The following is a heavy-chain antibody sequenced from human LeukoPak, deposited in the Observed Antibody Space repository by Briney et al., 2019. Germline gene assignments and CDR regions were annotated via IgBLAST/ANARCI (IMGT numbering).Heavy chain of an antibody. CDR2: IYYTGST. CDR1: GDSISDSDYY. CDR3: ARTGDYSSSWYRWISPGPKEGNWFDP. D-gene: IGHD6-13*01. J-gene: IGHJ5*02. V-gene: IGHV4-39*07. Sequence: SETLSLTCTVSGDSISDSDYYWDWIRQPPGKGLEWIGSIYYTGSTYYNPSLKSRLTISVDTSKNQFSLKLSSVTAADTAVYYCARTGDYSSSWYRWISPGPKEGNWFDPWGQGTLVTVSS.